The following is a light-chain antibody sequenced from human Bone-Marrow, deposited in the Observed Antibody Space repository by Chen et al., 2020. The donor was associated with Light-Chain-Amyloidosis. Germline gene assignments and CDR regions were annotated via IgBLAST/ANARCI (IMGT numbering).Light chain of an antibody. V-gene: IGLV3-21*02. Sequence: SYVLTQPSSVSVAPGQTATIACGGNNIGSTSVHWYQQTPGQAPLLVVYVDRDRPSGIPERCSGSNSGNTATLTISRVEAGDEADYDCQVWDRSSDRPVFGGGTKLTVL. CDR2: VDR. CDR3: QVWDRSSDRPV. J-gene: IGLJ3*02. CDR1: NIGSTS.